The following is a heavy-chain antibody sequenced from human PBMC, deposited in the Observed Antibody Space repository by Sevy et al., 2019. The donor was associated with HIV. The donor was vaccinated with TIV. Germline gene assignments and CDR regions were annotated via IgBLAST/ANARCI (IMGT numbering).Heavy chain of an antibody. CDR3: VSLFLSYRSGWSYFDY. V-gene: IGHV3-66*02. D-gene: IGHD6-19*01. Sequence: GGSLRLSCAISGFTVNDRYIIWVRQAPGKGLEWVSVIFSSGSTYYADSAKARFTITRDNSKNTVYLQMNSVRAEDTAVYYCVSLFLSYRSGWSYFDYWGQGTLVTVSS. CDR2: IFSSGST. J-gene: IGHJ4*02. CDR1: GFTVNDRY.